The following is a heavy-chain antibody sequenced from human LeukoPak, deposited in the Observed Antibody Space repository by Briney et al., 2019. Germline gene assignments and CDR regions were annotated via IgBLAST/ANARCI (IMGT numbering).Heavy chain of an antibody. CDR3: AKDAGGLVVVPAMD. V-gene: IGHV3-9*01. CDR2: ISWNSGNI. Sequence: PGRSLRLSCAASGFTFDDYAMRWVRQAPGKGLEWVSGISWNSGNIGYADSVKGRFTISRDNAKNSLYLQMNSLRAEDTALYYCAKDAGGLVVVPAMDWGQGTLVTVSS. J-gene: IGHJ4*02. CDR1: GFTFDDYA. D-gene: IGHD2-2*01.